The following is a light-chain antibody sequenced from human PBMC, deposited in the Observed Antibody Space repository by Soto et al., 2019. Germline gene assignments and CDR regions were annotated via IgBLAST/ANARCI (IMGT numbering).Light chain of an antibody. Sequence: EIVMTQSPAMLSVSPGERATLYCRASQNVNNRLAWYQQEAGQPPRLLIYGASSRATGIPARFSGSGSGTEFTLTISSLQSEDFAVYYCQHFNSWPLLFGQGTKVDIK. CDR3: QHFNSWPLL. CDR1: QNVNNR. V-gene: IGKV3-15*01. J-gene: IGKJ1*01. CDR2: GAS.